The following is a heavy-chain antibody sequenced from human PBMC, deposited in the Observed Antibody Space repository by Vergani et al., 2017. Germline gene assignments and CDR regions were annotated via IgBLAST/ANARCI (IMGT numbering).Heavy chain of an antibody. CDR3: ARQSIAARPFDL. CDR1: GGSFSGYY. J-gene: IGHJ2*01. Sequence: QVQLQQWGAGLLKPSETLSLTCAVYGGSFSGYYWSWIRQPPGKGLEWIGEINHSGSTNYNPSLKSRVTISVDTSKNQFSLKLRTVTAADTAVYYCARQSIAARPFDLWGRGTLVTVSS. V-gene: IGHV4-34*01. D-gene: IGHD6-6*01. CDR2: INHSGST.